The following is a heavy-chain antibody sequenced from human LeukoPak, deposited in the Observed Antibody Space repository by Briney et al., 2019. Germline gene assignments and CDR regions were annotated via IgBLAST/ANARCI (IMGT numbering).Heavy chain of an antibody. D-gene: IGHD2-15*01. CDR1: GFTFSTYA. J-gene: IGHJ6*02. CDR3: AKAYCTGGSCYGRYYYCMDV. V-gene: IGHV3-30*18. Sequence: GRSLRLSYAASGFTFSTYAIHWVRQAPGKGPEWLAVISYDGSTRYYADSVKGRFTISRDNSKSTMYLQMDSLRPEDTAVFYCAKAYCTGGSCYGRYYYCMDVWGQGTTVTVSS. CDR2: ISYDGSTR.